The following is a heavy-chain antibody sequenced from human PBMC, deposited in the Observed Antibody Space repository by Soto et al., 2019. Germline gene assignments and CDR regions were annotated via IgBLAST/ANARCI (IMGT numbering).Heavy chain of an antibody. J-gene: IGHJ6*02. V-gene: IGHV4-34*01. CDR2: INHSGST. CDR1: GGSFSGYY. Sequence: SETLSLTCAVYGGSFSGYYWSWIRQPPGKGLEWIGEINHSGSTNYNPSLKSRVTISVDTSKNQFSLKLSSVTAADTAVYYCARDSIVATKSYYYYGTDVWGQGTTVTVSS. D-gene: IGHD5-12*01. CDR3: ARDSIVATKSYYYYGTDV.